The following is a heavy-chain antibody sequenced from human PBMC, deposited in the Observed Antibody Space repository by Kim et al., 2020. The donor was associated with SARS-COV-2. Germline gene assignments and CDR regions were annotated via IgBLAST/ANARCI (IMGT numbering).Heavy chain of an antibody. CDR2: ISGGGGRT. Sequence: GGSLRLSCAASGFTFSSYAMTWVRQAPGKGLEWVSTISGGGGRTYYADSVKGRFTISRDNSKNTLFLQMNSLRAEDTAVYYCAKHSWNSAFDIWGQGTMVTVSS. D-gene: IGHD1-1*01. J-gene: IGHJ3*02. CDR3: AKHSWNSAFDI. V-gene: IGHV3-23*01. CDR1: GFTFSSYA.